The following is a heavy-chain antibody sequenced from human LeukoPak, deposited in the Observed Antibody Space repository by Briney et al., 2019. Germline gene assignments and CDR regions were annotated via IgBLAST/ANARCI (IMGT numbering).Heavy chain of an antibody. CDR1: GFILSDHG. CDR3: AKESFDLYGPRFDY. D-gene: IGHD3-10*01. CDR2: IRYDGSNK. V-gene: IGHV3-30*02. Sequence: GGSLRLSCVVSGFILSDHGMHWVRQAPGKGLEWVAFIRYDGSNKYYVDSVKGRFILSRDISKNTLYLQVDSLRPEDTAVYYCAKESFDLYGPRFDYWGQGTQVTVSS. J-gene: IGHJ4*02.